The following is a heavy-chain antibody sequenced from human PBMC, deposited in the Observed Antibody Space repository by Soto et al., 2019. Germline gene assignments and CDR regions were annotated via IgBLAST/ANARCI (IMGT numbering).Heavy chain of an antibody. CDR3: AKIGNWFDP. J-gene: IGHJ5*02. D-gene: IGHD3-16*01. CDR1: GFTFTNYA. V-gene: IGHV3-23*01. CDR2: VTVSDSST. Sequence: WGSLRLSCAASGFTFTNYAMSWVRQAPGKGLEWVSTVTVSDSSTNYADSVKGRFTISRDNSKNTLSLQMNSLRAEDTAVYYCAKIGNWFDPWGQGTLVTVSS.